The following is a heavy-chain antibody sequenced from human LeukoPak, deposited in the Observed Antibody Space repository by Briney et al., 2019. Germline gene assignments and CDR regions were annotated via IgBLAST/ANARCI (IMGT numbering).Heavy chain of an antibody. D-gene: IGHD3-3*01. CDR3: ARAISYDFWSGYYHAPGY. Sequence: PGGSLRLSCAASGFTFSDYYMSWVRQAPGKGLEWVSYISSSGSTIYYADSVKGRFTISRDNAKNPLYLQMNSLRAEDTAVYYCARAISYDFWSGYYHAPGYWGQGTLVTVSS. J-gene: IGHJ4*02. CDR1: GFTFSDYY. V-gene: IGHV3-11*01. CDR2: ISSSGSTI.